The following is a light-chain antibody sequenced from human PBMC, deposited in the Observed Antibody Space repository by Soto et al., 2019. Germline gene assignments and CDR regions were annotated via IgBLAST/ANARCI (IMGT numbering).Light chain of an antibody. CDR2: EVS. Sequence: QPVLTQPPSASGSPGQSVTISCTGTSSDVGGYNYVSWYQQHPGKAPKLMIYEVSKRPSGVPDRFSGSKSGNTASLTVSGLQAEDEADYYCSSYAGSNNFPVVFGGGTKLTVL. CDR3: SSYAGSNNFPVV. J-gene: IGLJ2*01. CDR1: SSDVGGYNY. V-gene: IGLV2-8*01.